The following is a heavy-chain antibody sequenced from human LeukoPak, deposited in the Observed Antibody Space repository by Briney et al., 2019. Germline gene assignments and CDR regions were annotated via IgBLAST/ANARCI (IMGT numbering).Heavy chain of an antibody. CDR3: VASSGSYHY. CDR2: ISYDGSDE. Sequence: PGRSLRLSCAASGFTFSTYGMHWVRQAPGKGLEWVAIISYDGSDEYYADSVKGRFTISRDNSKNTLSLQMNSLTAEDTAVYYCVASSGSYHYWGQGTLVTVSS. D-gene: IGHD3-10*01. CDR1: GFTFSTYG. J-gene: IGHJ4*02. V-gene: IGHV3-30*03.